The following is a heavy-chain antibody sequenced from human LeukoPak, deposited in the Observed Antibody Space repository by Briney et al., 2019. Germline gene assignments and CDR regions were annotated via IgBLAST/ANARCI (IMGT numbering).Heavy chain of an antibody. Sequence: SETLSLTCTVPGGSISSSSYYWVWVRQPPGKGLEWIGSINYSGSTYYQSSLKSRVTISVDTSKNQFSLKLSSVTAADTAVYYCARLSIAVAGNFFDYWGQGTLVTVSS. J-gene: IGHJ4*02. CDR3: ARLSIAVAGNFFDY. V-gene: IGHV4-39*07. D-gene: IGHD6-19*01. CDR2: INYSGST. CDR1: GGSISSSSYY.